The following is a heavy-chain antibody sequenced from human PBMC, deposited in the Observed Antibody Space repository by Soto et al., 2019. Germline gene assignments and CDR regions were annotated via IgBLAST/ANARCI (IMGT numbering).Heavy chain of an antibody. V-gene: IGHV4-59*12. Sequence: SETLSLTCTVSGGSISSYYWTWIRQPPGKGLEWIGFMYNSGSTHYNPSLKSRVTISLDTSKNQFSLKLSSVTAADTAVYYCARGVLTGYRYYYYYGMDVWGQGTTVTVSS. CDR3: ARGVLTGYRYYYYYGMDV. D-gene: IGHD3-9*01. CDR1: GGSISSYY. CDR2: MYNSGST. J-gene: IGHJ6*02.